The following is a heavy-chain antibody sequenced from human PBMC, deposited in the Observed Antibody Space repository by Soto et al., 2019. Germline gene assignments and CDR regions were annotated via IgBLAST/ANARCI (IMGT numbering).Heavy chain of an antibody. D-gene: IGHD3-22*01. J-gene: IGHJ4*02. Sequence: QVQLQEAGPGLVKPSQTLSLTCTVSGGSISSGAYYWSWILQHPGKVLEWIGYIYSTESTNYKTSLESRVTISVDMSDSQFSLKLSSVTVADTAVYYCARSESSGKTRYYCDQWGQGTLVTVSS. V-gene: IGHV4-31*03. CDR2: IYSTEST. CDR3: ARSESSGKTRYYCDQ. CDR1: GGSISSGAYY.